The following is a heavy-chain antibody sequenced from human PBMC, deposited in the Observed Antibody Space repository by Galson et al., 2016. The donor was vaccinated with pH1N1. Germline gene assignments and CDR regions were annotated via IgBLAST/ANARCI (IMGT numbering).Heavy chain of an antibody. CDR3: AHLYYYDASGFYRYFDY. V-gene: IGHV2-5*02. D-gene: IGHD3-22*01. Sequence: PALVKPTQTLTLTCIFSGFSITNRGEAVGWIRQPPGKALEWLALVYWDDDKFYSRSLKSRLTITKDTSKNQGVLRMTNSDTVYTATYYFAHLYYYDASGFYRYFDYWGQGILVTVSS. CDR1: GFSITNRGEA. CDR2: VYWDDDK. J-gene: IGHJ4*02.